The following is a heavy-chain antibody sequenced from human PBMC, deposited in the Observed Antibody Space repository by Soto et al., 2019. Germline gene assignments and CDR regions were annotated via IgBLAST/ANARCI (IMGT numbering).Heavy chain of an antibody. CDR3: AQQTIFGVVRAFDI. D-gene: IGHD3-3*01. Sequence: TGPTLVNPTQTLTLTCTFSGFSLSTSGVGVGWIRQPPGKALEWLALIYWDGDKRYSPSLKSRLTITKDTSKNQVVLTMTNMDPVDTATYYCAQQTIFGVVRAFDIWGQGTMVTVSS. J-gene: IGHJ3*02. V-gene: IGHV2-5*02. CDR1: GFSLSTSGVG. CDR2: IYWDGDK.